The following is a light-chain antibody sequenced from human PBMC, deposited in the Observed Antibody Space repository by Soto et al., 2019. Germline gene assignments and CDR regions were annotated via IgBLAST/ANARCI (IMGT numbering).Light chain of an antibody. Sequence: EVVMTQSPATLSVSPGERATLSCRASQSVSDNVAWYQQKPGQAPSLLISGTSSRGTGVPDRFGASGSGTDFTLTISSLQAEDVAVYFCQQYNSSPFTVGGGTKVEIK. CDR3: QQYNSSPFT. CDR2: GTS. J-gene: IGKJ4*01. CDR1: QSVSDN. V-gene: IGKV3-15*01.